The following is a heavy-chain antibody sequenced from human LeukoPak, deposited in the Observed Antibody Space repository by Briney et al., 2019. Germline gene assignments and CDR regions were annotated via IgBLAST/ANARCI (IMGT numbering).Heavy chain of an antibody. CDR2: IQSSGNT. V-gene: IGHV4-31*03. J-gene: IGHJ4*02. CDR3: AGATWGSGYFDY. CDR1: GGSISSGGYY. Sequence: PSQTLSLTCTVAGGSISSGGYYWNWIRQHPGKGLEWIGYIQSSGNTYRNPPLKSRITMSVDTSKNQFSLRLSSVTAADTAVYYCAGATWGSGYFDYWGQGTLVTVSS. D-gene: IGHD7-27*01.